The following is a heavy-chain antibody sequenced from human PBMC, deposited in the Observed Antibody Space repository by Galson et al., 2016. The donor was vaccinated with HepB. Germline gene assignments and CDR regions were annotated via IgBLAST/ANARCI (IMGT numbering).Heavy chain of an antibody. J-gene: IGHJ3*02. CDR1: GFTFTDHF. Sequence: SLRLSCAASGFTFTDHFVDWVRQAPGKGLEWVSSISGSRTYIYYADSVKGRFIISRDNAENSLYLHMNSLRAEDTAVYYCARDVRSLWSAYSAQDAFDIWGQGTKVTVSS. D-gene: IGHD3-3*01. CDR2: ISGSRTYI. V-gene: IGHV3-21*01. CDR3: ARDVRSLWSAYSAQDAFDI.